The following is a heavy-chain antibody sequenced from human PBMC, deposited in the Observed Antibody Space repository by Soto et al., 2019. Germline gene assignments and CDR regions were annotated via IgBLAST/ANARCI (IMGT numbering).Heavy chain of an antibody. CDR1: AGSISSGDHY. CDR3: AGAWYSSDPVALGY. D-gene: IGHD6-19*01. CDR2: IYYSGST. J-gene: IGHJ4*02. Sequence: SETLSLTCTVSAGSISSGDHYWSWIRQPPGKGLERIGYIYYSGSTSYHPSLRSRVTISVATSKNQFSLKLSSVTAADTAVHYCAGAWYSSDPVALGYWGQGTLVTVSS. V-gene: IGHV4-30-4*08.